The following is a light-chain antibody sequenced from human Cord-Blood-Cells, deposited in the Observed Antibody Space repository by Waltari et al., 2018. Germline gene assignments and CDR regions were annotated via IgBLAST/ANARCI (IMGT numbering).Light chain of an antibody. J-gene: IGLJ3*02. V-gene: IGLV2-14*01. CDR1: SSDVGSYNY. CDR2: YVS. CDR3: SSYTSSSTLNWV. Sequence: QSALTQPASVSGSPAQSITISCTGTSSDVGSYNYVSWYQQHPGKAPKLMIYYVSNRPSGVSNRFSGSKSGNTASLTISGLQAEDEADYYCSSYTSSSTLNWVFGGGTKLTVL.